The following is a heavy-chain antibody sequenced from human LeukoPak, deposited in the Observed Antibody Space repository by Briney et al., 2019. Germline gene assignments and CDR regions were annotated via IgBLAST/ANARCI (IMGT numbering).Heavy chain of an antibody. D-gene: IGHD2-15*01. CDR2: IYYTGNT. CDR3: ARLYCSGGSCYSGLGSADY. J-gene: IGHJ4*02. V-gene: IGHV4-39*01. CDR1: GGSMSSNSYY. Sequence: SETLSLTCTVSGGSMSSNSYYWGWIRQPPGKGLEWIGTIYYTGNTYYNPSLKSRVTISVDTSKNQFSLKLSSVTAADTAMYSCARLYCSGGSCYSGLGSADYWGQGTLVTVAS.